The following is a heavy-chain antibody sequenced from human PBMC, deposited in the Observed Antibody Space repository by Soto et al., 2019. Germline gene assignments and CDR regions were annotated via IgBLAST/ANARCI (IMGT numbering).Heavy chain of an antibody. V-gene: IGHV1-18*04. Sequence: GSSVKVSCKASGYTFTSYGISWVRQAPGQGLEWMGWISAYNGNTNYAQKLQGRGTMTPDTYTSTDYMEPRSLRSDDTAVYYCARDHCSSTSCYTAVDSWGPGPLVTV. J-gene: IGHJ4*02. CDR1: GYTFTSYG. CDR3: ARDHCSSTSCYTAVDS. D-gene: IGHD2-2*02. CDR2: ISAYNGNT.